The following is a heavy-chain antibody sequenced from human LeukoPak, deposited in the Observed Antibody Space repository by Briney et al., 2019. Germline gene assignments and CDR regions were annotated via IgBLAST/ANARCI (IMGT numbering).Heavy chain of an antibody. D-gene: IGHD6-19*01. CDR1: GYTLTELS. V-gene: IGHV1-24*01. Sequence: ASVKVSCKVSGYTLTELSMHWVRQAPGKGLEWMGGFDPEDGETIYAQKFQGRVTMTEDTSTDTAYMELSSLRSEDTAVYYCARVGSSGWYGGDYFDYWGQGTLVTVSS. CDR3: ARVGSSGWYGGDYFDY. CDR2: FDPEDGET. J-gene: IGHJ4*02.